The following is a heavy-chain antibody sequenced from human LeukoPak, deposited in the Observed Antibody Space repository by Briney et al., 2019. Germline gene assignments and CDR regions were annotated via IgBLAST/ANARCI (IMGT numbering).Heavy chain of an antibody. CDR1: GYTFTSYY. CDR2: INPSGGST. CDR3: AREPPVVVITVGFDY. J-gene: IGHJ4*02. Sequence: ASVKVSCTASGYTFTSYYMHWVRQAPGQGLEWMGIINPSGGSTSYAQKFQGRVTMTRDTSTSTVYMELSSLRSEDTAVYYCAREPPVVVITVGFDYWGQGTLVTVSS. V-gene: IGHV1-46*01. D-gene: IGHD3-22*01.